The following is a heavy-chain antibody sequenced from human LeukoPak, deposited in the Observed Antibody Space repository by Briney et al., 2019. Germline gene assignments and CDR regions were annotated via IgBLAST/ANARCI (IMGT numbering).Heavy chain of an antibody. D-gene: IGHD5-24*01. CDR3: ATDRDGYMFYFDY. V-gene: IGHV1-69*10. CDR1: GGTFSSYT. Sequence: SVKVSCKASGGTFSSYTISWGRQGPGQGLEWVGGIIPILGIANYAQKFQGRVTITADKSTSTAYMELSSLRSEDTAVYYCATDRDGYMFYFDYWGQGTLVTVSS. J-gene: IGHJ4*02. CDR2: IIPILGIA.